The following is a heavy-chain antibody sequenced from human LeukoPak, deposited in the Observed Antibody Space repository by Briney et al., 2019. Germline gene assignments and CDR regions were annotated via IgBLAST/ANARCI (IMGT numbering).Heavy chain of an antibody. Sequence: PSETLSLTCAVYGGSFSGYYWSWIRQPPGKGLEWIGEINHSGSTNYNPSLKSRVTISVDTSKNQFSLKLSSVTAADTAVYYCARESTTVIGARGMDVWGQGTTVTVSS. CDR1: GGSFSGYY. D-gene: IGHD4-17*01. J-gene: IGHJ6*02. V-gene: IGHV4-34*01. CDR3: ARESTTVIGARGMDV. CDR2: INHSGST.